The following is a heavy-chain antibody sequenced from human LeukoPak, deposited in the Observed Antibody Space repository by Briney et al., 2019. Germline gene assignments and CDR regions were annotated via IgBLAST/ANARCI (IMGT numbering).Heavy chain of an antibody. Sequence: GGSLRLSCAASGFTVSSNYMSWVRQAPGKGLEWVANIKQDGSEKYYVDSVKGRFTISRDNAKISLSLQMNSLRDEDTAVYYCARILWFGEGPMDVWGQGTTVTVSS. CDR1: GFTVSSNY. J-gene: IGHJ6*02. D-gene: IGHD3-10*01. V-gene: IGHV3-7*01. CDR3: ARILWFGEGPMDV. CDR2: IKQDGSEK.